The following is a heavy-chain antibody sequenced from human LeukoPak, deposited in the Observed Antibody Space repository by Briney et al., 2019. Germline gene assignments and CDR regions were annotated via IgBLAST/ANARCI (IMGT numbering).Heavy chain of an antibody. CDR1: GGSISSYY. CDR2: IYYSGST. V-gene: IGHV4-59*01. Sequence: PSETLSLTCTVSGGSISSYYWSWIRQPPGKGLEWIGYIYYSGSTNYNPSLKSRVTKSVDTSKNQFSLKLSSVTAADTAVYYCARDLSFVRGVPLAFDIWGQGTMVTVSS. CDR3: ARDLSFVRGVPLAFDI. J-gene: IGHJ3*02. D-gene: IGHD3-10*02.